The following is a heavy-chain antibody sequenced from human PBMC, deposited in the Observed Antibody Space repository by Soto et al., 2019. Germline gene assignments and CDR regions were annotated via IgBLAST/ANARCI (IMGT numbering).Heavy chain of an antibody. V-gene: IGHV4-59*08. CDR1: GGSISSYY. J-gene: IGHJ5*02. CDR3: ARRVLTGYSFLWFDP. Sequence: SETLSLTCTVSGGSISSYYWSWIRQPPGKGLEWIGYIYYSGSTNYNPALKSRVTISVDTSKNQFALKLSSVTAADTAVYYCARRVLTGYSFLWFDPWGQGTLVTVSS. CDR2: IYYSGST. D-gene: IGHD3-9*01.